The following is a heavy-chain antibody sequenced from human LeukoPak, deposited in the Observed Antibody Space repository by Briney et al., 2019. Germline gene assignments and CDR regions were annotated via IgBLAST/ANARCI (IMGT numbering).Heavy chain of an antibody. CDR1: GGSISSYY. Sequence: SETLSPTCSVSGGSISSYYWTWIRQPPGKGLEWIGYRYYSGSTTYNPSLKSRVTISVDTSKSQFSLKLISVTAADTAIYYCARVRGDFETDWGQGTLVTVSS. D-gene: IGHD3-16*01. V-gene: IGHV4-59*01. CDR3: ARVRGDFETD. J-gene: IGHJ1*01. CDR2: RYYSGST.